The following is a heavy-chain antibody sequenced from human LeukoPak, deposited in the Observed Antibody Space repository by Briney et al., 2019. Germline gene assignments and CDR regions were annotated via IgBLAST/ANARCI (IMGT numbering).Heavy chain of an antibody. D-gene: IGHD3-10*01. CDR1: GFTFSDYY. CDR3: AKSPFITMVRGVYFDY. Sequence: GSLRLSCAASGFTFSDYYMSWIRQAPGKGLEWVSYISSSGSTIYYADSVKGRFTISRDNAKNSLYLQMNSLRAEDTAVYYCAKSPFITMVRGVYFDYWGQGTLVTVSS. J-gene: IGHJ4*02. V-gene: IGHV3-11*01. CDR2: ISSSGSTI.